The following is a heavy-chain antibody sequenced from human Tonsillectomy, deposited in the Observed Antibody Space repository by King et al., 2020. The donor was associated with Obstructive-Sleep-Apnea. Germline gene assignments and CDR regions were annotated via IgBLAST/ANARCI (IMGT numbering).Heavy chain of an antibody. CDR3: ARDGGDGMDV. J-gene: IGHJ6*02. D-gene: IGHD3-16*01. Sequence: VQLQESGPGLVKPSQTLSLTCTVSGGSISSGGYYCSWIRQHPVKGREWSGDIYYSRRTYYNPSLNRRVTISVDTSKNQLSLKLGSVIAAEMARYYCARDGGDGMDVGGQGTTVTVSS. CDR1: GGSISSGGYY. CDR2: IYYSRRT. V-gene: IGHV4-31*03.